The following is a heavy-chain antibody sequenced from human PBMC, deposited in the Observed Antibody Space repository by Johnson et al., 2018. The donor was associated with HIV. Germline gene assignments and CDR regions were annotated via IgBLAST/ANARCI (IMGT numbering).Heavy chain of an antibody. D-gene: IGHD5-18*01. CDR2: INSDGSST. Sequence: VQLVDSGGGLVQPGGSLRLSCAASGFTFSSYWMHWVRQAPGKGLVWVSRINSDGSSTSYADSVKGRFTISRDNAKNSMYLQMNSLRAEDTAVYYGAIGGSDVDTAMVDSDAFDIWGQGTMVTVSS. J-gene: IGHJ3*02. CDR3: AIGGSDVDTAMVDSDAFDI. CDR1: GFTFSSYW. V-gene: IGHV3-74*01.